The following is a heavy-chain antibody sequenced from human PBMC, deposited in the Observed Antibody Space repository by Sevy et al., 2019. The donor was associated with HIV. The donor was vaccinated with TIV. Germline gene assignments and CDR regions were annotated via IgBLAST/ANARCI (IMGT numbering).Heavy chain of an antibody. D-gene: IGHD3-22*01. CDR3: ARSAYYYDATGYGPLDL. V-gene: IGHV3-20*04. J-gene: IGHJ3*01. Sequence: GGCLRLSCAASGFTFSDHAMSWVRQTPGRGLEWVSCINWKADNTGYPDSLKGRFTISRDNAKNSLYLQIHSLRAEDTALYYCARSAYYYDATGYGPLDLWGQGTMVTVSS. CDR1: GFTFSDHA. CDR2: INWKADNT.